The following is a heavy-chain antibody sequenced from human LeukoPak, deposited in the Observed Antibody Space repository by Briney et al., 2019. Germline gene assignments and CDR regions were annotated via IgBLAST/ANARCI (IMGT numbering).Heavy chain of an antibody. D-gene: IGHD3-10*01. CDR1: GGSFNGYY. J-gene: IGHJ4*02. CDR3: ARGGNRFGGFYFDN. CDR2: INHSGST. V-gene: IGHV4-34*01. Sequence: SETLSLTCAVYGGSFNGYYWSWIRQPPGKGLEWIGEINHSGSTNYNPSRKSRVTISVDTSKNQFALKLSSVTAADTAVYYCARGGNRFGGFYFDNWGQGTLATVSS.